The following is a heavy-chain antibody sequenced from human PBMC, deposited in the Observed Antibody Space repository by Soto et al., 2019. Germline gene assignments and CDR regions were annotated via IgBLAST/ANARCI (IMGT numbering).Heavy chain of an antibody. CDR2: IWYDGSNK. CDR3: ARASSRGWFRADAFDI. CDR1: GFTFSSYG. J-gene: IGHJ3*02. Sequence: QVQLVESGGGVVQPGRSLRLSCAASGFTFSSYGMHWVRQAPGKGLEWVAVIWYDGSNKYYADSVKGRFTMARDNSKNTLYLQMNILRAEDTAVYYCARASSRGWFRADAFDIWWQGKMVTVSA. D-gene: IGHD6-19*01. V-gene: IGHV3-33*01.